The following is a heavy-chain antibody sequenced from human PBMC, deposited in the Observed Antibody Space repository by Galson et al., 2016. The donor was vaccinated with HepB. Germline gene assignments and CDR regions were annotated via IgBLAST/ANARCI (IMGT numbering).Heavy chain of an antibody. CDR2: INPNSGGT. D-gene: IGHD3-10*01. V-gene: IGHV1-2*02. CDR1: GYTLTDYY. Sequence: SVKVSCKASGYTLTDYYIHWVRQAPGQGLEWVGWINPNSGGTNYAQKFQGRVTMTRDTSISTAYMELGGLKSDDTAVYYCARVFTMVRGVTNTFYYYGMDVWGQGTTVTVSS. CDR3: ARVFTMVRGVTNTFYYYGMDV. J-gene: IGHJ6*02.